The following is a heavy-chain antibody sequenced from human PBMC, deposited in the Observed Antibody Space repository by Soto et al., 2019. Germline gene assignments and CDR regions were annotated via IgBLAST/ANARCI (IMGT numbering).Heavy chain of an antibody. V-gene: IGHV4-39*01. CDR2: MYYSGAT. D-gene: IGHD3-16*01. Sequence: QLQLQESGPELVKPSETLCLACTVSGGSISSNSYYWDWIRQPPGKGLEWIGSMYYSGATYHNPSLQSRVTISVDTSKNQFSLNLSSVTAADTAVYYCARHAAYDSVWGKSDGSDYWGQGTLVTVSS. J-gene: IGHJ4*02. CDR1: GGSISSNSYY. CDR3: ARHAAYDSVWGKSDGSDY.